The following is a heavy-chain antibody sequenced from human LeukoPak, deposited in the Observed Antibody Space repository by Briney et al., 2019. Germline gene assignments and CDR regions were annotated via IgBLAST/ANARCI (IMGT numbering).Heavy chain of an antibody. J-gene: IGHJ5*02. CDR3: ARSGYRFSSSSPFNWFDP. CDR2: IIPIFGTA. V-gene: IGHV1-69*13. D-gene: IGHD6-6*01. CDR1: GGTFSSYA. Sequence: AASVKVSCTASGGTFSSYAISWVRQAPGQGLEWMGGIIPIFGTANYAQKFQGRVTITADEYTSTAYMELSSLRSEDTAVYYCARSGYRFSSSSPFNWFDPWGQGTLVTVSS.